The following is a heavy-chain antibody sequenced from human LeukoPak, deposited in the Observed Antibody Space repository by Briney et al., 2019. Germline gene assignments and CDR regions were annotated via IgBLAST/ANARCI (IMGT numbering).Heavy chain of an antibody. CDR2: VHYSDGA. V-gene: IGHV4-61*08. CDR1: GASVSTGDYY. D-gene: IGHD3-16*01. CDR3: ARDLGAPKYVAYSVDY. Sequence: PETLSLTCIVSGASVSTGDYYWSWIRQPPGKRPEWTAYVHYSDGATYNPSLQSRVTISIDRSKNQFSLRLMSVTAADTAVYYCARDLGAPKYVAYSVDYWGQGTLVTVSS. J-gene: IGHJ4*02.